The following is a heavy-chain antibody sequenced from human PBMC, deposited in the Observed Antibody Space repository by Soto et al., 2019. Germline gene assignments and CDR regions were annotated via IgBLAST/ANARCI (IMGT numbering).Heavy chain of an antibody. J-gene: IGHJ4*02. CDR2: IYYSGST. CDR3: ARDAQGAAADY. CDR1: GGSISSYY. Sequence: SETLSLTCTVSGGSISSYYWSWIRQPPGKGLEWIGYIYYSGSTNYNPSLKSRVTISVDTSKNQFSLKLSSVTAADTAVYYCARDAQGAAADYWGKGTLVTVSS. V-gene: IGHV4-59*01. D-gene: IGHD6-13*01.